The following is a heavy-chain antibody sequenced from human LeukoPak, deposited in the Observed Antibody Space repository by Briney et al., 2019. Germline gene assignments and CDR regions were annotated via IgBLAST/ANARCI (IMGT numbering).Heavy chain of an antibody. Sequence: GGSLRLSCAASGFTFSSYAMSWVRQAPGKGLEWVSAISGSGGSTYYADSVKGRFTISRDNSKNTLYLQMNSLGAEDTAVYYCATRDGYNLYSYWGQGTLVTVSS. J-gene: IGHJ4*02. V-gene: IGHV3-23*01. D-gene: IGHD5-24*01. CDR3: ATRDGYNLYSY. CDR2: ISGSGGST. CDR1: GFTFSSYA.